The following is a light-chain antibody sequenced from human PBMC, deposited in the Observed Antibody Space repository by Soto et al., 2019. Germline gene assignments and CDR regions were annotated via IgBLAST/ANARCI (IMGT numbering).Light chain of an antibody. CDR1: QSVSRY. J-gene: IGKJ1*01. CDR2: GAS. CDR3: QQYNNWPWT. V-gene: IGKV3-15*01. Sequence: EIVMTQSPATLYLSPGERATLSCRASQSVSRYLAWYQQEPGQAPRLLIYGASTRATGIPARFSGSGSGTEFTLTISSLQSEDFAVYYCQQYNNWPWTFGQGTKVDI.